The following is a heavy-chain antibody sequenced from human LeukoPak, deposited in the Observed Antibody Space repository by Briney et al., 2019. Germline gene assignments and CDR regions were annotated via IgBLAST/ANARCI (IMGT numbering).Heavy chain of an antibody. V-gene: IGHV3-48*03. CDR1: GFNFSSYE. D-gene: IGHD5-24*01. J-gene: IGHJ4*02. CDR2: ISVSGTTI. CDR3: ASTVDGYNYLFDY. Sequence: PGGSLKLFCAASGFNFSSYEKNWVRQASGKGPEWGSYISVSGTTIYYADSVKGRFTISRDNAKNSLYLQMNSLRGEDTAVYYCASTVDGYNYLFDYWGQGTLVTVSS.